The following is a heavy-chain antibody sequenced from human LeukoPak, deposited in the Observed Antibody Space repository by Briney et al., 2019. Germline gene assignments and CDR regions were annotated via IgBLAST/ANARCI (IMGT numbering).Heavy chain of an antibody. CDR1: GGSISSYY. Sequence: SETLSLTCTVSGGSISSYYWSWIRQPPGKGLEWIGYIYYSGSTNYNASLKSRVTISVDTSKNQFSLKLSSVTAADTAVYYCARRLYSSGLYYFDYWGQGTLVTVSS. CDR3: ARRLYSSGLYYFDY. D-gene: IGHD6-19*01. CDR2: IYYSGST. J-gene: IGHJ4*02. V-gene: IGHV4-59*08.